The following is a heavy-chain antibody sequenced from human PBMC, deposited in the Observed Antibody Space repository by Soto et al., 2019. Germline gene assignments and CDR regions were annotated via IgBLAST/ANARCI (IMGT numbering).Heavy chain of an antibody. Sequence: QVQLVQSGAEVKKPGASVKVSCKASGYTFTSYGISWVRQAPGQGLEWMGWISAYNGNTNYAQKLQGRGTTTTDTSTSTAYMELRSLRSDDTAVYDCARDANYYGSGSYWYFDYWGQGTLVTVSS. V-gene: IGHV1-18*01. D-gene: IGHD3-10*01. CDR2: ISAYNGNT. CDR3: ARDANYYGSGSYWYFDY. J-gene: IGHJ4*02. CDR1: GYTFTSYG.